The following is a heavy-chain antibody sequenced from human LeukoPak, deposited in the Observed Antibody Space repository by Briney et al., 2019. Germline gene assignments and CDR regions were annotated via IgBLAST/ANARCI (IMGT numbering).Heavy chain of an antibody. D-gene: IGHD3-22*01. Sequence: SETLSLTCAVYGGSFSGYYWSWIRQPPRKGLEWIGEINHSGSTNYNPSLKSRVTISVDTSKNQFSLKLSSVTAADTAVYYCARGTPATYYYDSSGDADYWGQGTLVTVSS. J-gene: IGHJ4*02. V-gene: IGHV4-34*01. CDR1: GGSFSGYY. CDR3: ARGTPATYYYDSSGDADY. CDR2: INHSGST.